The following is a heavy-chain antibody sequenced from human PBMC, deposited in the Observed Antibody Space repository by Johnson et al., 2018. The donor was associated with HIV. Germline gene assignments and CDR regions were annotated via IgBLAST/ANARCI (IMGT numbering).Heavy chain of an antibody. CDR2: ISGSGGST. J-gene: IGHJ3*02. D-gene: IGHD3-10*01. CDR3: ARTLGFGTEDAFDI. CDR1: RFTFSIYA. Sequence: EQLVESGGGLVQPGGSLRLSCAASRFTFSIYAMTWVRQAPGKGLEWVSGISGSGGSTYYAASVKGRFTISRDNSKNSLYLQMNSLRAGDTAVYYCARTLGFGTEDAFDIWGQGTMVTVSS. V-gene: IGHV3-23*04.